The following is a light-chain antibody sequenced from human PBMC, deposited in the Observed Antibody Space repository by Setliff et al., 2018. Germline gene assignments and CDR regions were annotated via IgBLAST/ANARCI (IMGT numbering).Light chain of an antibody. CDR2: DVS. V-gene: IGLV2-14*01. CDR1: GSDVGAYKF. J-gene: IGLJ1*01. Sequence: QSVLAQPASVSGSPGQSIAVSCTGSGSDVGAYKFVSWYQQRPGKAPRPMIYDVSNRPSGVSDRFSGSKSGNTASLTISGLQAEDEADYYCCSYTGTSTPYVFGTGTKVTVL. CDR3: CSYTGTSTPYV.